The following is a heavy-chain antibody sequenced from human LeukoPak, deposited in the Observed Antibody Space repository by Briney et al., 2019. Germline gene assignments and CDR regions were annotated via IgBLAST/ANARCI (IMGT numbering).Heavy chain of an antibody. CDR3: ARERTYDSSGYYYTVDAFDI. CDR1: GFPFSSYW. D-gene: IGHD3-22*01. CDR2: IKQDGSDK. Sequence: GGSLRLSCAASGFPFSSYWMSWVRQAPGKGLEWVANIKQDGSDKYYVDSVKGRFTISRDNAKNSLYLQMNSLRAEDTAVYYCARERTYDSSGYYYTVDAFDIWGQGTMVAVSS. V-gene: IGHV3-7*01. J-gene: IGHJ3*02.